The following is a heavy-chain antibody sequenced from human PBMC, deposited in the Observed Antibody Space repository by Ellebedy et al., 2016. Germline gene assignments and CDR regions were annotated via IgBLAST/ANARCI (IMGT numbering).Heavy chain of an antibody. J-gene: IGHJ4*02. V-gene: IGHV4-39*07. Sequence: SETLSLTXTVSGGSISSSSYYWGWIRQPPGKGLEWIGSIYYSGSTYYNPSLKSRVTISVDTSKNQFSLKLSSVTAADTAVYYCARGQWYGDYGVHRYFDYWGQGTLVTVSS. CDR2: IYYSGST. D-gene: IGHD4-17*01. CDR3: ARGQWYGDYGVHRYFDY. CDR1: GGSISSSSYY.